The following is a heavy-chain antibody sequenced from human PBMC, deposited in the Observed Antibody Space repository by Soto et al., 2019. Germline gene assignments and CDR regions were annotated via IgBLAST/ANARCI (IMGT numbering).Heavy chain of an antibody. J-gene: IGHJ6*02. V-gene: IGHV4-59*01. CDR2: IYNSGST. Sequence: PSETLSLTCTVSGGSISSYCWSWIRRPPGKGLEWIGYIYNSGSTHSNPPLQSRVTISVDTSKNQFPLKLSSVTAADTGIYYCARARITMVREVIKYNMDVWGQGTTVTVSS. CDR3: ARARITMVREVIKYNMDV. CDR1: GGSISSYC. D-gene: IGHD3-10*01.